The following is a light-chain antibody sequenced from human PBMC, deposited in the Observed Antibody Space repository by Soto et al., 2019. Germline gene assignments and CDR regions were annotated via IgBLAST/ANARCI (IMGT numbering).Light chain of an antibody. CDR1: QSVNYY. V-gene: IGKV1-39*01. Sequence: DIHMTQFPSSLSAAVGYIFTITCLASQSVNYYLNWYQKKPGKAPKLLIYGASSLQSGVPSRLSGSGYGTDLTISITSMQTEDFETYYCQQTSSNPLTFGGGTKVDIK. CDR3: QQTSSNPLT. CDR2: GAS. J-gene: IGKJ4*01.